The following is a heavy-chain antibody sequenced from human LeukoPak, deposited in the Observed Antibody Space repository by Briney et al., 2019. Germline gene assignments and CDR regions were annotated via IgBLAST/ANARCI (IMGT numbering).Heavy chain of an antibody. CDR2: LNPNSGST. D-gene: IGHD4-11*01. J-gene: IGHJ4*02. V-gene: IGHV1-2*02. Sequence: AGVTVSRKASEYTFIDYYMLGVRQAPAQGLEWVGWLNPNSGSTNNAQRFQGSVTMTRDTTINTAYMDLSSLTADDTAVYYCARGGHYSNNPPDYWGQGTLVTVSS. CDR3: ARGGHYSNNPPDY. CDR1: EYTFIDYY.